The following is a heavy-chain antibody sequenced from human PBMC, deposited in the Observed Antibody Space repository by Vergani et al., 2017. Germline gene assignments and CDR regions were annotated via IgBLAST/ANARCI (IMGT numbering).Heavy chain of an antibody. Sequence: EVQLLESGGGLVQPGGSLRLSCAASGFTFSSYAMSWVRQAPGKGLVWVSAISGSGGSTYYADSVKGRFTISRDNSKNTLYLQMNSLRAEDTAVYYCAKVLLALATVTPFDYWGQGTLVTVAS. J-gene: IGHJ4*02. D-gene: IGHD4-17*01. V-gene: IGHV3-23*01. CDR1: GFTFSSYA. CDR3: AKVLLALATVTPFDY. CDR2: ISGSGGST.